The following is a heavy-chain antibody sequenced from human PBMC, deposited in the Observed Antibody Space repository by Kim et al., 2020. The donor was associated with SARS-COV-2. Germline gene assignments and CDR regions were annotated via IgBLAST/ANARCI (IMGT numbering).Heavy chain of an antibody. V-gene: IGHV1-18*04. CDR1: GYTFTSYR. J-gene: IGHJ4*02. CDR3: ARSIGWGYYDSSGYPFDY. CDR2: ISAYNGNT. Sequence: ASVKVSCKASGYTFTSYRISWVRQAPGQGLEWMGWISAYNGNTNYAQKLQGRVTMTTDTSTSTAYMELRSLRSDDTAVCYWARSIGWGYYDSSGYPFDYWCRGTLVTVSS. D-gene: IGHD3-22*01.